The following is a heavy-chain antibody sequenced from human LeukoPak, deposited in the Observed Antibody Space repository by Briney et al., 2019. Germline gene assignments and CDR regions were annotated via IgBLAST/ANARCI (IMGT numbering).Heavy chain of an antibody. D-gene: IGHD5-18*01. CDR2: VTHDGSTK. CDR1: GFSFSTYA. V-gene: IGHV3-30*10. J-gene: IGHJ4*02. Sequence: GGSLRLSCAASGFSFSTYAMHWVRQAPGMGPEWVAVVTHDGSTKYYTDSVRGRFTISRDNSKNTFFLQLNGLRTGDTAVYYCARAIMGTENLDYWGQGTLVTVSS. CDR3: ARAIMGTENLDY.